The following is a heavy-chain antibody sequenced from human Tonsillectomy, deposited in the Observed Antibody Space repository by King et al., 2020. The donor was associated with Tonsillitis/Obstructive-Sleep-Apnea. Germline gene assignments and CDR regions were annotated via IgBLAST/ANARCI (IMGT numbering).Heavy chain of an antibody. V-gene: IGHV2-5*02. D-gene: IGHD1-26*01. CDR2: IYWDDEK. CDR1: GLSLSTSGVG. Sequence: ITLKESGPTLVKPTQTLTLTCTFSGLSLSTSGVGVGWIRQPPGKALEWLALIYWDDEKRYSPSLKSRLTITKDTPKNQVVLTMTNVDPVDTATYYCAHRPDEGSGTYYFDYWGQGTLVTVSS. CDR3: AHRPDEGSGTYYFDY. J-gene: IGHJ4*02.